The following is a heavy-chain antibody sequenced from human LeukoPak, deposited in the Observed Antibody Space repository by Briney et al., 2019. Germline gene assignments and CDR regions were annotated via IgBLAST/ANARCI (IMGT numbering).Heavy chain of an antibody. Sequence: SETLSLTCAVYGGSFSGYYWSWIRQPPGKGLEWIGEINHSGSTNYNPSLKSRVTISVDTSKNQFSLKLSSVTAADTAVYYCARGEIFDYYYYYYMDVWGKGTTVTDSS. J-gene: IGHJ6*03. CDR1: GGSFSGYY. CDR2: INHSGST. V-gene: IGHV4-34*01. D-gene: IGHD2-15*01. CDR3: ARGEIFDYYYYYYMDV.